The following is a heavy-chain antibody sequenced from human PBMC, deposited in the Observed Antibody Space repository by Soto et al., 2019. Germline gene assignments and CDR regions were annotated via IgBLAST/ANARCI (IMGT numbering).Heavy chain of an antibody. CDR1: GFTFSSYD. CDR2: IGTAGDT. CDR3: ARGVPDVSMDV. V-gene: IGHV3-13*01. Sequence: EVQLVESGGGLVQPGGSLRLSCAASGFTFSSYDMHWVRQATGKGLEWVSAIGTAGDTYYPGSVKGRFTISRENAKNSLYLQMNSLRAGETAVYYCARGVPDVSMDVWGQGTTVTVSS. D-gene: IGHD1-1*01. J-gene: IGHJ6*02.